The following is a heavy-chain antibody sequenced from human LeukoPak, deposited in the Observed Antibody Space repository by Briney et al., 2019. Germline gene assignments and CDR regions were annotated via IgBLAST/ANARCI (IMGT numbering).Heavy chain of an antibody. J-gene: IGHJ3*02. D-gene: IGHD5-24*01. CDR3: AREEMATISGFAFDI. V-gene: IGHV4-61*02. Sequence: SETLSLTCTVSGGSISSGSYYWSWIRQPAGKGLEWIGRIYTSGSTNYNPSLKSRVTISVDTSKNQFSLKLSSVTAADTAVYYCAREEMATISGFAFDIWGQGTMVTVSS. CDR1: GGSISSGSYY. CDR2: IYTSGST.